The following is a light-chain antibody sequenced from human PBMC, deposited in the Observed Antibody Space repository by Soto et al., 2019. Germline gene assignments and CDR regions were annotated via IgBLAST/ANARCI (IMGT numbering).Light chain of an antibody. J-gene: IGLJ1*01. Sequence: QSALAQPASVSGSPGQSITISCTGTNSDVGAYNSVSWYQQHPHRAPQVIIYKGTQRPSGVSSRFSGSTSGNAASLTISGLQADDEADYFCCSSAPESTYVFGTGTQLTVL. CDR1: NSDVGAYNS. CDR2: KGT. V-gene: IGLV2-23*01. CDR3: CSSAPESTYV.